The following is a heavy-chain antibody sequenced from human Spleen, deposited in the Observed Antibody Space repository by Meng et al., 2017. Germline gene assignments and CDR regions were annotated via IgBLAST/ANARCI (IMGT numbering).Heavy chain of an antibody. CDR1: GYTSASYG. D-gene: IGHD3-10*01. V-gene: IGHV1-18*01. CDR3: VQGTPGRSYCDY. Sequence: QAQLLQSGAEVKKPGASVWISCKASGYTSASYGISWVRQAPGQGLEWMGWFVNYRDTYPAPKFQGRVTMTTDTYTNTVFMELRSLTSDDTAVYYCVQGTPGRSYCDYWGQGTLVTVSS. J-gene: IGHJ4*02. CDR2: FVNYRDT.